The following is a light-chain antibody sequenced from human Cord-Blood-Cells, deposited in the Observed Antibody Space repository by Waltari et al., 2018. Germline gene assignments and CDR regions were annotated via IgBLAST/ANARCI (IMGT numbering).Light chain of an antibody. Sequence: DIQMTQSPSSLSASVGDRVTITCQASQAISNYLNWYQQKPGKAPKLRIYDASNLETGVPSMFSGSGTGTDFTFTISGLQPEDIATYYCQQYDNHPLTFGGGTKVEIK. V-gene: IGKV1-33*01. CDR3: QQYDNHPLT. CDR1: QAISNY. J-gene: IGKJ4*02. CDR2: DAS.